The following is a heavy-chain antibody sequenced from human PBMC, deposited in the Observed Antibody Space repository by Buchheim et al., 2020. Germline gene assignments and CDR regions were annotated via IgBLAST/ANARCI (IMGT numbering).Heavy chain of an antibody. CDR2: ISGSGGST. V-gene: IGHV3-23*01. D-gene: IGHD6-13*01. CDR3: AKDACIAAAVPRQCHFDY. CDR1: GFTFSSYA. Sequence: EVQLLESGGGLVQPGGSLRLSCAASGFTFSSYAMSWVRQAPGKGLEWVSAISGSGGSTYYADSVKGRFTISRDNSKTTLHLQMNSLGAEDTAVYYCAKDACIAAAVPRQCHFDYWGQGTL. J-gene: IGHJ4*02.